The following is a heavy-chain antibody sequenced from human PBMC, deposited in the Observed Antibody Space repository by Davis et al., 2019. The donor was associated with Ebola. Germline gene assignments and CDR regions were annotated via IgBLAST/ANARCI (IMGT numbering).Heavy chain of an antibody. CDR2: INPSGGST. Sequence: AASVKVSCKASGYTFTSYYMHWVRQAPGQGLEWMGIINPSGGSTSYAQKFQGRVTMTRDTSTSTVYMELSSLRSKDTAVYYCARERIVVVVAATLNEHYYYGMDVWGQGTTVTVSS. J-gene: IGHJ6*02. D-gene: IGHD2-15*01. V-gene: IGHV1-46*03. CDR1: GYTFTSYY. CDR3: ARERIVVVVAATLNEHYYYGMDV.